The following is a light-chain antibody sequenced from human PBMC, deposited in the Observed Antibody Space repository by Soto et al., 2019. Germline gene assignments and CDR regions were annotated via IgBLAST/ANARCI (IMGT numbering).Light chain of an antibody. J-gene: IGKJ2*01. V-gene: IGKV3-20*01. CDR2: DTS. CDR1: QSVSSRF. CDR3: QHYRSSPPMYT. Sequence: EIVLTQSPGTVSLSPGERATLSCRASQSVSSRFLAWYQQKPGQAPRLLIYDTSSRATGIPDRFSGRGSGTDFALTISRLEPDDFAVYYCQHYRSSPPMYTFGQGTKLEIK.